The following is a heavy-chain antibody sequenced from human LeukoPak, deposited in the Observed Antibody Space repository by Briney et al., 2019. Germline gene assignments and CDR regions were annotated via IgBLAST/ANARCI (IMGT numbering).Heavy chain of an antibody. V-gene: IGHV3-23*01. CDR1: GFTFAGYA. J-gene: IGHJ5*02. CDR3: ARAAGQWLVHGFDP. CDR2: ISGSGGSS. Sequence: GGSLRLSCAASGFTFAGYAMTWVRQAPGKGLEWVSLISGSGGSSYYADVVKGRFTISRDNSKNSLYLQMNSLRAEDTAVYYCARAAGQWLVHGFDPWGQGTLVTVSS. D-gene: IGHD6-19*01.